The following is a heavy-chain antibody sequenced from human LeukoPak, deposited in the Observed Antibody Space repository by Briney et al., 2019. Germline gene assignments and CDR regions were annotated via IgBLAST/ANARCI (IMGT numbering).Heavy chain of an antibody. D-gene: IGHD6-13*01. CDR3: ARGLKNSIAAAGPPYYYYMDV. Sequence: SVKVSCKAYGGTFSGYGISWVRQAPGQGLEWMGGIIPNFGTTNNAQKFQGRVTITADESTRTAYLELSSLRSEDTAVYYCARGLKNSIAAAGPPYYYYMDVWGKGTTVTVSS. V-gene: IGHV1-69*13. J-gene: IGHJ6*03. CDR1: GGTFSGYG. CDR2: IIPNFGTT.